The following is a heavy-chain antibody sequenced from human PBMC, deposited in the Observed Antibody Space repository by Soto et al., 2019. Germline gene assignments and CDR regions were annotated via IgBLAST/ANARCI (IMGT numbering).Heavy chain of an antibody. Sequence: QVQLVQSGAEVKKPGSSVKVSGTASGGTFSSYAISWVRQAPGQGLEWMGGIIPIFGTANYAQKFQGRVTITADESTSTAYMELSSLRSEDTAVYYCARMSIAAAGMFPSWFDPWGQGTLVTVSS. CDR1: GGTFSSYA. V-gene: IGHV1-69*01. D-gene: IGHD6-13*01. J-gene: IGHJ5*02. CDR2: IIPIFGTA. CDR3: ARMSIAAAGMFPSWFDP.